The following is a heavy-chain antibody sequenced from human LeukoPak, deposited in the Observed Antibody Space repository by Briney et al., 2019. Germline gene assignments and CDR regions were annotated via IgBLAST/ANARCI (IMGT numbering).Heavy chain of an antibody. Sequence: GGSLRLSCAASGFTFSSYSMNWVRQAPGKGLEWVSSISSSSYIYYADSVKGRFTISRDNAKNSLYLQMNSLRAEDTAVYYCARVPLRQLVRGYYFDYWGQGTLVTVSS. CDR1: GFTFSSYS. CDR3: ARVPLRQLVRGYYFDY. V-gene: IGHV3-21*01. J-gene: IGHJ4*02. D-gene: IGHD6-13*01. CDR2: ISSSSYI.